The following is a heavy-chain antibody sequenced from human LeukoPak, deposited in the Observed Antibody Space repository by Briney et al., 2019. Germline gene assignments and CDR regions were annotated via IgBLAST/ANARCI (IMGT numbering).Heavy chain of an antibody. J-gene: IGHJ3*02. V-gene: IGHV1-8*01. CDR1: XXTFTSYD. CDR2: MNPNSGNT. Sequence: ASVXXXXXXSXXTFTSYDXNWVRQATGQGIEWMGWMNPNSGNTGYAQKFQGRVTITRKNAISTAYMELRSLRSEDTAVYYCARSTLEYDAFDIWGQGTMVTVSS. D-gene: IGHD2/OR15-2a*01. CDR3: ARSTLEYDAFDI.